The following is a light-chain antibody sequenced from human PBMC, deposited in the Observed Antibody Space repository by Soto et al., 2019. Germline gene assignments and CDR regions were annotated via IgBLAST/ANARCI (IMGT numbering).Light chain of an antibody. CDR3: AAWDDSLDGPVV. J-gene: IGLJ2*01. CDR2: SNT. CDR1: SSNIGSGY. V-gene: IGLV1-47*02. Sequence: QSVLTQPPSASGTPGQRVTISCSGSSSNIGSGYIYWYQLXPGTAPKLLIYSNTQRPSGVPDRFSGSKSGTSASLAISGLQSEDEADYYCAAWDDSLDGPVVFGGGTKLTVL.